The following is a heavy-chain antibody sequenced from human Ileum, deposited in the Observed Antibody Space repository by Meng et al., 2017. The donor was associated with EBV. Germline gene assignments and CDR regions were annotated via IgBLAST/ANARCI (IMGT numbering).Heavy chain of an antibody. J-gene: IGHJ4*02. CDR3: ARDGYSSGSD. V-gene: IGHV4-61*08. Sequence: QVQLQWWGPGLVQPSETLSLTCGFSGGSGSSGGNYWSWIRQPPGKGLEWIGYIYNSGSTNYNPSLKSRVTISVDTSKNQFSLKLSSVTAADTAVYYCARDGYSSGSDWGQGTLVTVSS. CDR2: IYNSGST. CDR1: GGSGSSGGNY. D-gene: IGHD6-19*01.